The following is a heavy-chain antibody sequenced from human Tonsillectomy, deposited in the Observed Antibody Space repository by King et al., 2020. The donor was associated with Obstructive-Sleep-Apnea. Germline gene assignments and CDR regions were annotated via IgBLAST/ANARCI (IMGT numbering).Heavy chain of an antibody. CDR3: AKDLRDFRIGWFDP. J-gene: IGHJ5*02. CDR1: GFTFSSYA. Sequence: VQLVESGGGLVQPGGSLRLSCAASGFTFSSYAMSWVRQAPGKGLEWVSGMSGRGGSTYYADAVKGRFTISRDNSKNTLYLQMNSLRAEDTDVYYCAKDLRDFRIGWFDPWGQGTLVTVSS. D-gene: IGHD3-3*01. V-gene: IGHV3-23*04. CDR2: MSGRGGST.